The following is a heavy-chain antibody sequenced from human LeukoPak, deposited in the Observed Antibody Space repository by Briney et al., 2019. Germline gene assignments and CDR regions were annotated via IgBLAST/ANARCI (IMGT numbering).Heavy chain of an antibody. CDR1: GFTFSSYY. Sequence: PGGSLRLSCSASGFTFSSYYMSWVRQAPGKGLEWVANIKEDGSEKYYVDSVKGRFTISRDIAKNSLYLQLNSLRAEDTAVYYCARDPSVLDYFDYWGQGTLVTVSS. CDR3: ARDPSVLDYFDY. CDR2: IKEDGSEK. D-gene: IGHD2/OR15-2a*01. J-gene: IGHJ4*02. V-gene: IGHV3-7*04.